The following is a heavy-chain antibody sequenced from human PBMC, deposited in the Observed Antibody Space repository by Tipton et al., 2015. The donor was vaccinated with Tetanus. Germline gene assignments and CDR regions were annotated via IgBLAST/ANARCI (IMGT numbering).Heavy chain of an antibody. CDR3: ARDQARGARGWNYFDY. D-gene: IGHD1-26*01. CDR2: IYNSGST. J-gene: IGHJ4*02. V-gene: IGHV4-31*03. CDR1: GGSISSGGYY. Sequence: LRLSCTVSGGSISSGGYYWSWIRQHPGKGLEWIGDIYNSGSTYYNPSLKSRVTILVDTTKNHFSLKLKSVTAADPAVYYCARDQARGARGWNYFDYWGQGSLVTVSS.